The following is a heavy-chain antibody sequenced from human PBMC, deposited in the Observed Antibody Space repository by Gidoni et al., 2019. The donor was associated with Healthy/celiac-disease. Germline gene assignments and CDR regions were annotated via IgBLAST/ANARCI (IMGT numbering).Heavy chain of an antibody. CDR3: ARDPTSATRGY. J-gene: IGHJ4*02. V-gene: IGHV3-21*01. CDR1: GVTFSSYS. CDR2: ISSSSSYI. D-gene: IGHD2-15*01. Sequence: EVQLVESGGGLVKPGGSLRLSCAASGVTFSSYSMNWVRQAPGKGLEWVSSISSSSSYIYYADSVKGRFTISRDNAKNSLYLQMNSLRAEDTAVYYCARDPTSATRGYWGQGTLVTVSS.